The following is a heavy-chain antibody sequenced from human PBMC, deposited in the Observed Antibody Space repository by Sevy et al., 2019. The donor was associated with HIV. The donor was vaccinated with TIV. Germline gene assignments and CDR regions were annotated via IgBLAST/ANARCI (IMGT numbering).Heavy chain of an antibody. D-gene: IGHD3-9*01. Sequence: SETLSLTCTVSGGSIRSNGDYWIWIRQHPGKGLEWIAYIYHSGSTYSNPSFKSRLTISVDTSKNQFSLRLTSVTAADTAVYYCAKVAPDYDFLTGYRNYFQDWGQGTLVTVSS. CDR3: AKVAPDYDFLTGYRNYFQD. J-gene: IGHJ4*02. CDR1: GGSIRSNGDY. CDR2: IYHSGST. V-gene: IGHV4-31*03.